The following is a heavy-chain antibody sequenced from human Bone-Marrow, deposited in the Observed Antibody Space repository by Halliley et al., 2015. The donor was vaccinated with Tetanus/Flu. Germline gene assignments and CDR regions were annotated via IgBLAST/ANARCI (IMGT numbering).Heavy chain of an antibody. CDR1: GFTLRDYG. Sequence: SLRLSCAASGFTLRDYGIHWVRQAPGKGLEWVAFIPYDGSNQYYADSVKGRFTISGDNSKNTLYLQMDSLRAEDTAVYYCARPPPVTPDALDIWGQGTMVTVSS. CDR2: IPYDGSNQ. CDR3: ARPPPVTPDALDI. D-gene: IGHD4-4*01. V-gene: IGHV3-30*03. J-gene: IGHJ3*02.